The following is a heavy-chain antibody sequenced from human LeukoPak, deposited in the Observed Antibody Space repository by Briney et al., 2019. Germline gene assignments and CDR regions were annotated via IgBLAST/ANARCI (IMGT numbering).Heavy chain of an antibody. V-gene: IGHV4-4*07. D-gene: IGHD3-22*01. J-gene: IGHJ4*02. CDR1: GGSLSTYY. CDR3: ARQSGGSYVFFDY. Sequence: PSETLSLTCTVSGGSLSTYYWSWIRQPAGKGLEWIWRISATRNSNYNPSLKSRVTISVDKSKDQFSLKLTSVTAADTAVYFCARQSGGSYVFFDYWGRGTLVTVSS. CDR2: ISATRNS.